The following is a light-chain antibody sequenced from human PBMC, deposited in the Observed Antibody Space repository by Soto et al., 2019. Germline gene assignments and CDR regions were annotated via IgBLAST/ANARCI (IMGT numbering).Light chain of an antibody. CDR2: EVS. J-gene: IGLJ1*01. V-gene: IGLV2-14*01. Sequence: QSVLTQPAPVSGSPGQSITISCAGTSSDVGGYNYVSWYQQHPGKAPNLIIFEVSNRPSGVSTRFSASKSVNTASLTISGLQTEDEADYFCSPYTSSNTYVFGTGTKV. CDR1: SSDVGGYNY. CDR3: SPYTSSNTYV.